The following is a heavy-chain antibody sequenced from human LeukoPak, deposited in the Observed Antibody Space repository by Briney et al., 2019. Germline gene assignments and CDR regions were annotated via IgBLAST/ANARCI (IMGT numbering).Heavy chain of an antibody. CDR3: ARGNVVVPAAGLGYYMDV. J-gene: IGHJ6*03. Sequence: NASETLSLTCIVSGGSISSYYWSWIRQPPGKGLEWIGYIYYSGSTNYNPSLKSRVTISVDTSKNQFSLKLSSVTAADTAVYYCARGNVVVPAAGLGYYMDVWGKGTTVTVSS. CDR1: GGSISSYY. D-gene: IGHD2-2*01. CDR2: IYYSGST. V-gene: IGHV4-59*01.